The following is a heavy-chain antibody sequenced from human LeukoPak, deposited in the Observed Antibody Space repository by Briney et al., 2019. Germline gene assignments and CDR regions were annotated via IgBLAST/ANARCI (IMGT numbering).Heavy chain of an antibody. V-gene: IGHV1-69*01. CDR1: GGTFSSYA. J-gene: IGHJ4*02. Sequence: SVKVSCKASGGTFSSYAISWVRQAPGQGHEWMGGIIPIFGTANYAQKFQGRVTITADESTSTAYMELSSLRSEDTAVYYCASALTYYYDSSGLDYWGQGTLVTVSS. CDR2: IIPIFGTA. D-gene: IGHD3-22*01. CDR3: ASALTYYYDSSGLDY.